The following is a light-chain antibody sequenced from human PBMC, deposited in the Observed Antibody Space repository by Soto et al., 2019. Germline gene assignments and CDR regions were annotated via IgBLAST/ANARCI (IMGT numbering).Light chain of an antibody. CDR1: QSISSY. CDR3: QQSYSTPRT. Sequence: DLQMTPSPSSPSASVGDRVTITCPASQSISSYLNWYQQKPGKAPKLLIYAASSLQSGVPSRFSGSGSGTDFTLTISSLQPEDFATYYCQQSYSTPRTFGQGTKVDIK. V-gene: IGKV1-39*01. CDR2: AAS. J-gene: IGKJ1*01.